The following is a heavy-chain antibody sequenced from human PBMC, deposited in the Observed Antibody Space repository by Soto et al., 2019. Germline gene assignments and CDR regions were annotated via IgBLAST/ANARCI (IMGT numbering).Heavy chain of an antibody. CDR3: AKDTSIFGVVIRSYFDY. V-gene: IGHV3-30*18. CDR1: GFTFSSYG. Sequence: GGSLRLSCAASGFTFSSYGMHWVRQAPGKGLEWVAVISYDGSNKYYADSVKGRFTISRDNSKNTRYLQMNSPRAEDTAVYYCAKDTSIFGVVIRSYFDYWGQGTLVTVSS. CDR2: ISYDGSNK. D-gene: IGHD3-3*01. J-gene: IGHJ4*02.